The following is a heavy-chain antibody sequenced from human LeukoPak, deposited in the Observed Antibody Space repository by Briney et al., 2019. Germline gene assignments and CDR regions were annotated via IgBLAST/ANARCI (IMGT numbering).Heavy chain of an antibody. Sequence: SETLSLTCNVSGGSVSGVSYYWSWIRQPPGKGLEWIGYIYYSGTTKYNPSLKSRVTISIDTSNNQFSLKLSSVTAADTAVYYCARGTPLYSSDWYVNWFDPWGQGTLVTVSS. CDR3: ARGTPLYSSDWYVNWFDP. CDR1: GGSVSGVSYY. J-gene: IGHJ5*02. D-gene: IGHD6-19*01. V-gene: IGHV4-61*01. CDR2: IYYSGTT.